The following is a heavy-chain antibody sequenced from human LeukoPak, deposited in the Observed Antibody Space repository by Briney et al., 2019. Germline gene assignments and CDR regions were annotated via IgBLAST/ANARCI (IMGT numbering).Heavy chain of an antibody. Sequence: PSETLSLTCAAYGGSFSGYYWSWIRQPPGKGLEWIGEINHSGSTNYNPSLKSRVTISVDTSKNQFSLKLSSVTAADTAVYYCARVSSGRDLYYYYYMDVWGKGTTVTVSS. CDR2: INHSGST. J-gene: IGHJ6*03. V-gene: IGHV4-34*01. CDR1: GGSFSGYY. D-gene: IGHD2/OR15-2a*01. CDR3: ARVSSGRDLYYYYYMDV.